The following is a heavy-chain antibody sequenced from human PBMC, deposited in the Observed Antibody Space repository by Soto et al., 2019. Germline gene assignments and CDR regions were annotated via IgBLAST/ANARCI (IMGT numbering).Heavy chain of an antibody. D-gene: IGHD3-10*01. CDR1: GGSFSGYY. CDR2: INHSGST. V-gene: IGHV4-34*01. CDR3: APQDIYYGSGSYYPPRESPDV. Sequence: SETLSLTCAVYGGSFSGYYWSWILQPPWKGLEWIGEINHSGSTNYNPSLKSRVTISVDTSKNQFSLKLSSVTAADTAVYYCAPQDIYYGSGSYYPPRESPDVWGQGTTVTVSS. J-gene: IGHJ6*02.